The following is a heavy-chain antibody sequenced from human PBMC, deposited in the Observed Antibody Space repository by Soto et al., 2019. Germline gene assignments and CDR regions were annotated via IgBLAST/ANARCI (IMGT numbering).Heavy chain of an antibody. CDR1: GFTFDDYP. D-gene: IGHD3-16*01. CDR3: AKRRRTSWGMDV. V-gene: IGHV3-9*01. Sequence: EAQLEESGGGLVQPGGSLRLSCAASGFTFDDYPMLWVRQAPGKGLEWVSFITWNSVNIGYADSVKGRFTISRDNAKNSLYLQMDSLRTEDTALYYCAKRRRTSWGMDVWGQGTRVIVSS. CDR2: ITWNSVNI. J-gene: IGHJ6*02.